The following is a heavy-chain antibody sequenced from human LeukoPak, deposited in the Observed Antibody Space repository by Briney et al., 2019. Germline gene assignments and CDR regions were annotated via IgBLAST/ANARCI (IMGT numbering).Heavy chain of an antibody. CDR2: ISGSGGST. J-gene: IGHJ6*03. D-gene: IGHD2-15*01. Sequence: GGSLRLSCAASGFSFSSYGMSWVRQAPGKGLEWVSAISGSGGSTYYADSVKGRFTISRDNSKNTLYLQMNSLRAEDTAIYYCAKNGDRGAYCTGGTCYPYFYYYMDVWGKGTTVTI. CDR1: GFSFSSYG. CDR3: AKNGDRGAYCTGGTCYPYFYYYMDV. V-gene: IGHV3-23*01.